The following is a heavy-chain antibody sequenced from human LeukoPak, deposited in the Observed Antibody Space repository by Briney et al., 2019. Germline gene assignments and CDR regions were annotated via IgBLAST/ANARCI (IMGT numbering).Heavy chain of an antibody. D-gene: IGHD3-10*01. J-gene: IGHJ4*02. CDR2: ISYIGTT. CDR1: GGSISSGDYY. V-gene: IGHV4-30-4*01. CDR3: ARAWGVIRSLDY. Sequence: KPSQTLSLTCSVSGGSISSGDYYWTWIRQPPGKGLEWVGYISYIGTTYYKPSLESRATISPDTSRNEFSLNLRSVTAADTAVYYCARAWGVIRSLDYWGQGTLVTVSS.